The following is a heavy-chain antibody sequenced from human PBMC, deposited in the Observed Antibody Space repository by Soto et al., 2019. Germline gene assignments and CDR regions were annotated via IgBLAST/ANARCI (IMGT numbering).Heavy chain of an antibody. D-gene: IGHD6-6*01. V-gene: IGHV1-69*12. CDR2: IIPIFGTA. CDR1: GGTFSSYA. J-gene: IGHJ6*04. Sequence: QVQLVQSGAEVKKPGSSVKVSCKASGGTFSSYAISWVRQAPGQGLEWMGGIIPIFGTANYAPKFQGRGTITAAESTRTAYSGLSSLRSEDTAVYYCASQQLGPSYYYGMDVWGKGTTVTVSS. CDR3: ASQQLGPSYYYGMDV.